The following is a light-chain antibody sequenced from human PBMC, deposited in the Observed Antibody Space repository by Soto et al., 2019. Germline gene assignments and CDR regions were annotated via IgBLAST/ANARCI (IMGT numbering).Light chain of an antibody. CDR3: QQYNNWSGLT. CDR2: DAS. J-gene: IGKJ4*01. V-gene: IGKV1-5*01. Sequence: DIQMTQSPSTLSASVGDGVTITCRASQSISRWVAWYQQKPGKAPKLLIYDASSLESGVPSRFSGSGSGTEFTLTISSLQPDDFATYYCQQYNNWSGLTFGGGTKVEI. CDR1: QSISRW.